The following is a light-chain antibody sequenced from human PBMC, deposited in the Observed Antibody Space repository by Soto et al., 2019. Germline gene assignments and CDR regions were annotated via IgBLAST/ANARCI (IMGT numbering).Light chain of an antibody. CDR3: APWDDSLTGLL. CDR2: FNT. V-gene: IGLV1-44*01. Sequence: QSVLTQPPSASGTPGQRVTFSCSGSGSNIGSNAVNWYQQLPGTAPKLLIYFNTQRPSGVPDRFSGSKSGTSASLAISGLQSEDEADYYCAPWDDSLTGLLIGGGTKVTVL. CDR1: GSNIGSNA. J-gene: IGLJ2*01.